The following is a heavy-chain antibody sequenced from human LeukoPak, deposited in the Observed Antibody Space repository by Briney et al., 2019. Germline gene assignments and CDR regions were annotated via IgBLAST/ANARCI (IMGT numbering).Heavy chain of an antibody. V-gene: IGHV3-23*01. CDR1: GFTFSSYA. J-gene: IGHJ4*02. Sequence: GGSLRLSRAASGFTFSSYAMSWVRQAPGKGLEWVSAISGSGGSTYYADSVKGRFTISRDNSKNTLYLQMNSLRAEDTAVYYCAKASSSWYLGQGLDYWGQGTLVTVSS. D-gene: IGHD6-13*01. CDR2: ISGSGGST. CDR3: AKASSSWYLGQGLDY.